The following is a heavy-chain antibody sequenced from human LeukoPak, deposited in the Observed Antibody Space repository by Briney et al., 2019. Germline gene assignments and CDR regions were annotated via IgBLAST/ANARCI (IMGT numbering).Heavy chain of an antibody. Sequence: GGSLRLSCAASGFTFSSYAMSWVRQAPGKGLEWVSAISGSGGGTYYADSVKGRFTISRDNSKNTLYLQMNSLRAEDTAVYYCAKGLGYCSGGSCYSDYYYGMDVWGKGTTVTVSS. CDR2: ISGSGGGT. V-gene: IGHV3-23*01. J-gene: IGHJ6*04. D-gene: IGHD2-15*01. CDR1: GFTFSSYA. CDR3: AKGLGYCSGGSCYSDYYYGMDV.